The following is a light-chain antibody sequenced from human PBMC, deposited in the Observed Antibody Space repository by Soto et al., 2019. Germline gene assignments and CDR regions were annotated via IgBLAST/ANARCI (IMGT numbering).Light chain of an antibody. J-gene: IGKJ5*01. CDR1: QGITSY. V-gene: IGKV1-9*01. CDR2: GAS. CDR3: QQADTFPIT. Sequence: IQLTQSPSSLSASVGDSVTITCRASQGITSYLAWYQQKPGKAPNLLIYGASTLQSGVPSRFSGSGSGTDFTLTISSLQPEDSAIYYCQQADTFPITFGQGTRLEI.